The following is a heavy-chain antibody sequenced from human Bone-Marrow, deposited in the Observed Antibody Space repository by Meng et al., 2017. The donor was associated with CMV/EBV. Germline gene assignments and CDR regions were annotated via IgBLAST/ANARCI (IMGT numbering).Heavy chain of an antibody. CDR1: FTYSNSG. Sequence: FTYSNSGMRWVRQAAGKGLEWVAVIWDDGSHKYCADSVKGRFTISRDNSKNTLYLQMNSLSAADTAVYYCASDKLGTQTWNDEFDYWGQGTLVTVSS. V-gene: IGHV3-33*01. J-gene: IGHJ4*02. CDR2: IWDDGSHK. CDR3: ASDKLGTQTWNDEFDY. D-gene: IGHD1-1*01.